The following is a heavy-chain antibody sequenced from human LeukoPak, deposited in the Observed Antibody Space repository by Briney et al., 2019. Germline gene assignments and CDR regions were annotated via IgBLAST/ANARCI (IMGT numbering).Heavy chain of an antibody. CDR3: AKGGLVHRFDP. CDR1: GFTFSDYY. J-gene: IGHJ5*02. Sequence: GGSLRLSCAASGFTFSDYYMSWIRQAPGKGLEWVSYISSSGSTIYYADSVKGRFTISRDNSKNTLYLQMNSLRADDTAVYYCAKGGLVHRFDPWGQGTLVTVSS. CDR2: ISSSGSTI. V-gene: IGHV3-11*01.